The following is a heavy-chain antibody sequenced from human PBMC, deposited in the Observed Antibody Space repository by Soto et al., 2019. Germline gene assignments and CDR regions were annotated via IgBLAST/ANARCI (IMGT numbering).Heavy chain of an antibody. D-gene: IGHD6-13*01. J-gene: IGHJ4*02. V-gene: IGHV4-59*08. CDR3: ARARATIAAAAIFDC. CDR1: GGSISSYY. CDR2: IYYSGST. Sequence: SETLSLTCTVSGGSISSYYWSWVRQRPGKGLEWIGYIYYSGSTNYNPSLKSRVTISVDTSKNQFSLKLSSVTAADTAVYYCARARATIAAAAIFDCWGQGTLVTVSS.